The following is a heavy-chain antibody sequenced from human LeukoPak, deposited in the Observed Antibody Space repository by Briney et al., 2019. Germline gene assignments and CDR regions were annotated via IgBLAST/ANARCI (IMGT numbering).Heavy chain of an antibody. CDR3: ARGSYDILTGYYNPFDY. CDR1: GGSVSGYY. J-gene: IGHJ4*02. D-gene: IGHD3-9*01. CDR2: INHSGST. Sequence: SETLSLTCAVYGGSVSGYYWIWIRQPPGKGLEWIEEINHSGSTNYNPSLKSRVTISVDTSKNQFSLKLSSVTAADTAVYYCARGSYDILTGYYNPFDYWGQGTLVTVSS. V-gene: IGHV4-34*01.